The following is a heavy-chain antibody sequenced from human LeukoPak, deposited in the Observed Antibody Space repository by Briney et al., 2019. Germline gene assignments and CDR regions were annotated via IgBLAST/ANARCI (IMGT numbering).Heavy chain of an antibody. J-gene: IGHJ4*02. CDR2: INHSGST. Sequence: SETPSLTCAVYGGSFSGYYWSWIRQPPGKGLEWIGEINHSGSTNYNPSLKSRVTISVDTSKNQFSLKLSSVTAADTAVYYCASEMAVAGDDYRGQGTLVTVSS. CDR3: ASEMAVAGDDY. D-gene: IGHD6-19*01. V-gene: IGHV4-34*01. CDR1: GGSFSGYY.